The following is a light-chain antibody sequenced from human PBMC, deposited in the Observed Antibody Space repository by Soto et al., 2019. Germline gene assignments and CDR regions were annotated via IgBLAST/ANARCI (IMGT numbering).Light chain of an antibody. CDR3: SSFTTNYFYV. Sequence: QSVLTQPPSASGSPGQSVTITCSGTSSYVGEENYVSWYQQHPGKVPKLILYEVSKRPSGVPDRFSGSRSGNTASLTVSGLQAEDEADYYCSSFTTNYFYVSGPGTKVTVL. J-gene: IGLJ1*01. V-gene: IGLV2-8*01. CDR1: SSYVGEENY. CDR2: EVS.